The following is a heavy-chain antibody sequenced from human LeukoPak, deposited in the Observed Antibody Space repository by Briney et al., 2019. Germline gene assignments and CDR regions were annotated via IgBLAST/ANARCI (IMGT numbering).Heavy chain of an antibody. CDR2: ISGSGGST. CDR1: GFTFSSYG. V-gene: IGHV3-23*01. J-gene: IGHJ6*03. CDR3: AKRTRYYYYMDV. Sequence: GGTLRLSCAASGFTFSSYGMSWVRQAPGKGLEWVSGISGSGGSTYYADSVKGRFTISRDNSKNTLYLQMNSLRGEDTALYYCAKRTRYYYYMDVWGKGTTVTISS.